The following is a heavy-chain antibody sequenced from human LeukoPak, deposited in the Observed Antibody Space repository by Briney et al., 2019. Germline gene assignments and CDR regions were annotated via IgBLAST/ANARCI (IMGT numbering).Heavy chain of an antibody. D-gene: IGHD2-15*01. CDR2: IRYDGSNK. CDR3: AKSEMFCNGGICYPYYYMDV. Sequence: GGSLRLSCAASGFTFSTAWMSGVRQAPGKGLEWVAFIRYDGSNKYYADSVKGRFTISRDNSKNTLYLQMNSLRAEDTAVYYCAKSEMFCNGGICYPYYYMDVWGKGTTVTVSS. V-gene: IGHV3-30*02. J-gene: IGHJ6*03. CDR1: GFTFSTAW.